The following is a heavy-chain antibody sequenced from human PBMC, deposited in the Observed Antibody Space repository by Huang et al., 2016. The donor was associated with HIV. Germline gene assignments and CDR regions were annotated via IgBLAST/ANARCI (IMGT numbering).Heavy chain of an antibody. CDR2: ISGDTVST. D-gene: IGHD3-10*01. J-gene: IGHJ4*02. V-gene: IGHV1-18*04. CDR1: GYKFHIYE. CDR3: ARTNGEFDF. Sequence: QIHLVQSGPEVKQPGASVTVSCKASGYKFHIYEITWVRQTPGQGLEWMGWISGDTVSTRFAQKFQDRLTMTTDVSTSTAYLELSSLRLDDTAVYYCARTNGEFDFWGQGALVTVSS.